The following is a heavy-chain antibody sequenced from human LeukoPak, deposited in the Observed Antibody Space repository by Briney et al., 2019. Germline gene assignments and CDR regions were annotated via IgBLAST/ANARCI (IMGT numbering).Heavy chain of an antibody. D-gene: IGHD3-3*01. CDR3: AREDYNFL. CDR2: IYTTGFT. J-gene: IGHJ4*02. V-gene: IGHV4-61*02. CDR1: GGSFSSPNYY. Sequence: TSETLSLTCTVSGGSFSSPNYYWSWIRQPAGKGLEWIGRIYTTGFTNYHPSLKSRVTVSIDTSKNQFYLKLTSVTAADTAVYYCAREDYNFLWGQGTLVTVSS.